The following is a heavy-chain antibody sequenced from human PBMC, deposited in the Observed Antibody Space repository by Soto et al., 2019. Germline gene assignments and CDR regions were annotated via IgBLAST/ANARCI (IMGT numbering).Heavy chain of an antibody. CDR2: IGTAGDT. V-gene: IGHV3-13*01. D-gene: IGHD4-17*01. CDR3: ARHGDYGGFDI. J-gene: IGHJ3*02. CDR1: GFTFSSYD. Sequence: GGSLRLSCAASGFTFSSYDMHWVRQATGKGLEWVSAIGTAGDTYYPGSVKGRFTISREKAKNSLYLQMNSVRAGDTAVYYCARHGDYGGFDIWGQGTMVTVSS.